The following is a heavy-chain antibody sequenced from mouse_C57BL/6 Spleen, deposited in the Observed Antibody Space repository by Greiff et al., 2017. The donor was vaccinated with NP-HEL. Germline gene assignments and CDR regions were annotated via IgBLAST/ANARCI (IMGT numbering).Heavy chain of an antibody. J-gene: IGHJ4*01. CDR1: GYTFTSYW. CDR2: IYPGSGST. CDR3: ARRGYDYDAMDY. V-gene: IGHV1-55*01. Sequence: QVQLQQPGAELVKPGASVKMSCKASGYTFTSYWITWVKQRPGQGLEWIGDIYPGSGSTNYNEKFKSKAKLTVDTSSSTAYMQLSSLTSEDSAVYYCARRGYDYDAMDYWGQGTSVTVSS.